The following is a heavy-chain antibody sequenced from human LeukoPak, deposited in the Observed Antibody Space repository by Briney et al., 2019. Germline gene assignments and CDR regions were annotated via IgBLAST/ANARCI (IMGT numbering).Heavy chain of an antibody. D-gene: IGHD2-21*01. V-gene: IGHV1-69*04. CDR1: GYTFTSYG. CDR3: AIPVDSVAMDFDI. Sequence: ASVKVSCKASGYTFTSYGISWVRQAPGRGLEWMGRIIPILGIANYAQKFQGRVTITADKSTSTAYMELSSLRSEDTAVYYCAIPVDSVAMDFDIWGQGTMVTVSS. CDR2: IIPILGIA. J-gene: IGHJ3*02.